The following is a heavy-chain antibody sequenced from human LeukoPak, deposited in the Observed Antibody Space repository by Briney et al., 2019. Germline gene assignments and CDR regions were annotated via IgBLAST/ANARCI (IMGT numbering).Heavy chain of an antibody. D-gene: IGHD4-11*01. CDR1: GFSFSSYW. CDR2: IKQDGSED. J-gene: IGHJ4*02. CDR3: AREVHSNYDY. V-gene: IGHV3-7*01. Sequence: QPGGSLRLSCAASGFSFSSYWMSWVRQAPGKGLDWVASIKQDGSEDYYVDSVKGRFTISRDNAKNSLYLQMNSLRAEDAAMYYCAREVHSNYDYWGQGTLVTVSS.